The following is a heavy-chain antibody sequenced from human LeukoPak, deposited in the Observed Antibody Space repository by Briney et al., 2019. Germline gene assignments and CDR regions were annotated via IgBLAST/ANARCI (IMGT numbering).Heavy chain of an antibody. J-gene: IGHJ6*03. D-gene: IGHD5-24*01. Sequence: GGSLKISCKGSGYSFTSYWIGWVRQMPGKGLEWMGIIYPGDSDTRYSPSFQGQVTISADKSISTAYLQWSSLKASDTAMYYCARLPPGEMATIGLESYYYMDVWGKGTTVTVSS. V-gene: IGHV5-51*01. CDR1: GYSFTSYW. CDR3: ARLPPGEMATIGLESYYYMDV. CDR2: IYPGDSDT.